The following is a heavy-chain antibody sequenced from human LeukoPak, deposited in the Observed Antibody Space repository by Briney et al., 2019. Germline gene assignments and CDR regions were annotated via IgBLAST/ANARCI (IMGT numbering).Heavy chain of an antibody. CDR1: GFTLGSYW. V-gene: IGHV3-7*04. CDR3: ARGIDY. CDR2: IKEDGSDQ. Sequence: GGSLRLSCEASGFTLGSYWMAWVRQAPGKGLEWVATIKEDGSDQSYVDSVKGRFTISRDNAKNSVYLLMNSLRAEDTAVYYCARGIDYWGQGTLVTVSS. J-gene: IGHJ4*02.